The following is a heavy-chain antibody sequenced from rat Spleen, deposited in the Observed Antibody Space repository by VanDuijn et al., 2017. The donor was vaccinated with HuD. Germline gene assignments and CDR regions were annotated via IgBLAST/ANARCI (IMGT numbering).Heavy chain of an antibody. CDR2: ISFDGGIT. J-gene: IGHJ2*01. CDR1: GFTFSDYY. D-gene: IGHD1-1*01. CDR3: ARGLTTVVTGFDY. V-gene: IGHV5-7*01. Sequence: EVQLVESGGGLVQPGRSLKLSCAASGFTFSDYYMAWVRQAPKKGLEWVAFISFDGGITDYRDPVKGRFTISRDNAKNTLYLKMDRLRSEDTATYYCARGLTTVVTGFDYWGQGVMVTVSS.